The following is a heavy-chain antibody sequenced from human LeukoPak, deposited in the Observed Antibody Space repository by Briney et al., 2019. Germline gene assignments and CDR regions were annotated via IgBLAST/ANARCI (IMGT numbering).Heavy chain of an antibody. Sequence: GGSLRLSCAASGFTFSSYGMHWVRQAPGKGLEWVAVIWYDGSNKYYADSVKGRFTISRDNSKYTLYLQMNSLRAEDTAVYYCARYEGYSYGEMFDYWGQGTLVTVSS. D-gene: IGHD5-18*01. J-gene: IGHJ4*02. CDR1: GFTFSSYG. CDR3: ARYEGYSYGEMFDY. CDR2: IWYDGSNK. V-gene: IGHV3-33*01.